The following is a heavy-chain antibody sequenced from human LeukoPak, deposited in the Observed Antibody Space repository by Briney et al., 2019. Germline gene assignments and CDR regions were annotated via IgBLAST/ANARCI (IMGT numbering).Heavy chain of an antibody. CDR1: GGSISSSSYY. CDR3: ARRYCSGGSCPFDP. J-gene: IGHJ5*02. CDR2: IYYDGSS. D-gene: IGHD2-15*01. V-gene: IGHV4-39*01. Sequence: SETLPLTCTVSGGSISSSSYYWGWIRQPPGKGLEWIGTIYYDGSSYYNPSLKSRVTISVDTSKNQFSLRLRSVTAADTAVYHCARRYCSGGSCPFDPWGQGTLVTVSS.